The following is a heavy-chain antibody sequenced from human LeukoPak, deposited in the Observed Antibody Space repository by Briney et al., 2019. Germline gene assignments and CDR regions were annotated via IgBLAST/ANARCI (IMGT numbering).Heavy chain of an antibody. CDR3: ARSVYPTIYFDY. D-gene: IGHD5-24*01. J-gene: IGHJ4*02. Sequence: SETLSLNCTVSGGSISSYYWSWIRQPPGKGLEWIGYIYYSGSTNYNPSLKSRVTISVDTSKNQFSLKLSSVTAADTAVYYCARSVYPTIYFDYWGQGTLVTVSS. V-gene: IGHV4-59*08. CDR1: GGSISSYY. CDR2: IYYSGST.